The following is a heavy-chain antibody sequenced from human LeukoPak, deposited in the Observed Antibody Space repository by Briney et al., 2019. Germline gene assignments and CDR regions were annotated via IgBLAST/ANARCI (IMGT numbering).Heavy chain of an antibody. D-gene: IGHD4-17*01. J-gene: IGHJ2*01. CDR1: GGSFSTYY. CDR3: ATPQRDTVRYFDL. CDR2: ITHSGST. V-gene: IGHV4-34*01. Sequence: SETLSLTCAVYGGSFSTYYWSWIRQPPGKGLEWIGEITHSGSTNYSPSLKRRVTISLDMSKNQFSLRLTSVTAADTAVYYCATPQRDTVRYFDLWGRGTLVTVSS.